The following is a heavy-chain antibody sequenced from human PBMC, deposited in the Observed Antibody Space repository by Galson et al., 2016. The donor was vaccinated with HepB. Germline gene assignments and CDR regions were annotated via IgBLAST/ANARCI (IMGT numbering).Heavy chain of an antibody. Sequence: SLRLPCAASGFTFSSFAMHWVRQAPGKGLEWVAVISFDGSDNDYADSVKGRFTISRDNSKNTLYVEMNSLRAEDTAVYYCATGPKYGFDIWGQGTMVTVSS. CDR2: ISFDGSDN. V-gene: IGHV3-30*03. CDR3: ATGPKYGFDI. J-gene: IGHJ3*02. CDR1: GFTFSSFA.